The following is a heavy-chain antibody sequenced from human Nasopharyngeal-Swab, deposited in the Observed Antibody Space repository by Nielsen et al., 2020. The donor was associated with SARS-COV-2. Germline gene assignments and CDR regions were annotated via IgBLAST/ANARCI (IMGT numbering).Heavy chain of an antibody. Sequence: GGSLRLSCAASGFTFSSYGMHWVRQAPGKGLEWVAVIWYDGSNKYYADSVKGRFTISRDNSKNTLYLQMNSLRAEDTAVYYCARESSGYDYIAPPYFDYWGQGTLVTVSS. CDR1: GFTFSSYG. V-gene: IGHV3-33*01. D-gene: IGHD5-12*01. CDR3: ARESSGYDYIAPPYFDY. J-gene: IGHJ4*02. CDR2: IWYDGSNK.